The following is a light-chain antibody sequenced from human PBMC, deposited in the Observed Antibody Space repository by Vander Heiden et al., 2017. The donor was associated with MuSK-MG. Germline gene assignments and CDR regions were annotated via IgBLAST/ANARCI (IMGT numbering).Light chain of an antibody. J-gene: IGLJ2*01. Sequence: QSALTQPASVSGSPGQSLTISCTGTSSDVGGYNYVTWYQQHPGKAPKLMIYDVSNRPSGVSNRFSGSKSGNTASLTISGLQAEDEADYYCSSYTSSSTPVVFGGGTKLTVL. CDR1: SSDVGGYNY. CDR3: SSYTSSSTPVV. V-gene: IGLV2-14*01. CDR2: DVS.